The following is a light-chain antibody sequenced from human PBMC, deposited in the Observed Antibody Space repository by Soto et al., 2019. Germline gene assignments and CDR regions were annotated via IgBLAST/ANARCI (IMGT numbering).Light chain of an antibody. CDR2: DAS. CDR3: QQYDNLPRA. Sequence: DIQMTQSPSSLSASLLDRVTITCQASQDISNYLNWYQQKPGKAPKLLIYDASNLETGVPSRFSGSGSGTDFTFTISSLQPEDIATYYCQQYDNLPRAFGQGTRLEIK. CDR1: QDISNY. J-gene: IGKJ5*01. V-gene: IGKV1-33*01.